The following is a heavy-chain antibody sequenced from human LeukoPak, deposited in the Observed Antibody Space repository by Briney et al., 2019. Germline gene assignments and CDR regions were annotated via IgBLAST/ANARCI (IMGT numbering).Heavy chain of an antibody. V-gene: IGHV4-59*01. Sequence: SETLSLTCTVSGGSISSYYWSWIRQPPGKGLEWIGYIYYSGSTNYNPSLKSRVTISVDTSKNQFSLKLSSVTAADTAVYYCARLGVTTGYFDYWGQGTLVTVSS. CDR1: GGSISSYY. CDR2: IYYSGST. CDR3: ARLGVTTGYFDY. J-gene: IGHJ4*02. D-gene: IGHD1-26*01.